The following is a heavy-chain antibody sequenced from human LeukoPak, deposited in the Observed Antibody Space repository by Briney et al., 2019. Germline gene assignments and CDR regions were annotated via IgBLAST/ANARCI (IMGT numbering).Heavy chain of an antibody. CDR1: GFTFSSYA. J-gene: IGHJ6*02. V-gene: IGHV3-7*01. CDR2: IKQDGSEK. Sequence: GGSLRLSCAASGFTFSSYAMSWVRQAPGKGLEWVANIKQDGSEKYYVDSVKGRFTISRDNAKNSLYLQMNSLRAEDTAVYYCARATSGWYYYYYGMDVWGQGTTVTVSS. CDR3: ARATSGWYYYYYGMDV. D-gene: IGHD6-19*01.